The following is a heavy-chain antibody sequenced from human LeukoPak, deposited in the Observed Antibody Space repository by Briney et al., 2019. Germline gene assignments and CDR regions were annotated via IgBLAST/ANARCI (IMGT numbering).Heavy chain of an antibody. CDR2: MNPNSGNT. CDR1: GYTFTSYD. CDR3: AREGRPDSSGYYYHS. J-gene: IGHJ4*02. Sequence: ASVKVSCKASGYTFTSYDINWVRQATGQGLEWMGWMNPNSGNTGYAQKFQGRVTITRNTSISTAYMELSSLRSEDTAVYYCAREGRPDSSGYYYHSWGQGTLVTVSS. V-gene: IGHV1-8*03. D-gene: IGHD3-22*01.